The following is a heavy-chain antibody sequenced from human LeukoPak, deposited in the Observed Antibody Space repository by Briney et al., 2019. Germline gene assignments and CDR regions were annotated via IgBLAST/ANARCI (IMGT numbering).Heavy chain of an antibody. J-gene: IGHJ3*02. Sequence: ASVTVSCKASGYTFSGYYIHWVRQAPGQGLEWMGWINPNSGGTNYAQKFQGRVTMTRDTSISTAYMELSRLRSDDTAVYYCARGGDGYNWLKAFDIWGQGTMVTVSS. CDR3: ARGGDGYNWLKAFDI. CDR2: INPNSGGT. CDR1: GYTFSGYY. D-gene: IGHD5-24*01. V-gene: IGHV1-2*02.